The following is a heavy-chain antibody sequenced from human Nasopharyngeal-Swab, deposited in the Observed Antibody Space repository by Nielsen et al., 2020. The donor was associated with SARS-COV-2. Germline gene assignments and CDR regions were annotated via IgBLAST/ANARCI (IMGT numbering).Heavy chain of an antibody. CDR3: ARVRFLEWLFPLYYYYGMDV. V-gene: IGHV3-21*01. J-gene: IGHJ6*02. CDR2: ISSSSYI. CDR1: GFTFSSYS. D-gene: IGHD3-3*01. Sequence: GESLKISCAASGFTFSSYSMNWVRQAPGKGLEWVSSISSSSYIYYADSVKGRFTISRDNAKNSLYLQMNSLRAEDTAVYYCARVRFLEWLFPLYYYYGMDVWGQGTTVTVSS.